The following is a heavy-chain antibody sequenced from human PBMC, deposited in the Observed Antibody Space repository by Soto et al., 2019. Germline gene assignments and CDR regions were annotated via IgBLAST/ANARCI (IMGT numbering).Heavy chain of an antibody. CDR2: ISFDGNDK. V-gene: IGHV3-30*18. J-gene: IGHJ4*02. D-gene: IGHD1-26*01. Sequence: QVQLVESGGGVVQPGRSLRLSCSTSGFTFSNYGMHWVRQAPGKGLEWVAVISFDGNDKYYADSVKGRFTISRDNSKHTLYLHMPSLRAEDTAMYSCAKDKYGGATYLDFWGQGTLVTVSS. CDR1: GFTFSNYG. CDR3: AKDKYGGATYLDF.